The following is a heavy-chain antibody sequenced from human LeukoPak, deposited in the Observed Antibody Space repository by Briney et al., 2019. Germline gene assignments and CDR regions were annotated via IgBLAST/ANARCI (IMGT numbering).Heavy chain of an antibody. CDR2: ISYDGSNK. Sequence: GGSLRLSCAASGFTFSSYAMHCVRQAPGKGLEWVAVISYDGSNKYYADSVKGRFTISRDNSKNTLYLQMNSLRAEDTAVYYCARANEVAGRGVGWFDPWGQGTLVTVSS. J-gene: IGHJ5*02. CDR1: GFTFSSYA. D-gene: IGHD6-19*01. V-gene: IGHV3-30-3*01. CDR3: ARANEVAGRGVGWFDP.